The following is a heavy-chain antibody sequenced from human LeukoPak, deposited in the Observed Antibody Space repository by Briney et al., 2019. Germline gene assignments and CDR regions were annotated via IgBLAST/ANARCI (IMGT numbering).Heavy chain of an antibody. V-gene: IGHV1-2*02. CDR3: ARDADYDLLPDY. CDR2: MIPKSGVT. J-gene: IGHJ4*02. D-gene: IGHD3-3*01. Sequence: GASVKVSCKASGYRFTYSYIHWMGQAPGQGGEWLGWMIPKSGVTKYATKCQGRVSMTRDKSITTAYMEVSQSRSEEKGVYYCARDADYDLLPDYWGQGTLLTVSS. CDR1: GYRFTYSY.